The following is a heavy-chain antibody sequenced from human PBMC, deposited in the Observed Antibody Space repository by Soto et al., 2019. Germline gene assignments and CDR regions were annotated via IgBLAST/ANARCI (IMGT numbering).Heavy chain of an antibody. J-gene: IGHJ4*02. Sequence: QVQLVQSGAEVKKPGASVTVSCKASGYTFTNYGFSWIRQAPGQGPEWMGWISAYNRDAVDAQKFQGRVTMTTDTSTTTGYIELRSLTSDDTAVYYCATDPDATKTGYSSVCCFDYWGQGTLVTVSS. CDR1: GYTFTNYG. CDR3: ATDPDATKTGYSSVCCFDY. D-gene: IGHD6-19*01. CDR2: ISAYNRDA. V-gene: IGHV1-18*01.